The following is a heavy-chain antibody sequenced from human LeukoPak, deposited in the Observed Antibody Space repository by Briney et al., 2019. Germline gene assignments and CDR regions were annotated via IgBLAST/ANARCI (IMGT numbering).Heavy chain of an antibody. D-gene: IGHD6-13*01. J-gene: IGHJ4*02. CDR2: IYPGDSDT. V-gene: IGHV5-51*01. CDR1: GYSFTSYW. CDR3: ARIPTAAGTLGYFDY. Sequence: GESLKISCKGSGYSFTSYWIGWVRQIPGKGLEWMGIIYPGDSDTRYSPSFQGQVTISADKSISTAYLQWSSLKASDTAMYYCARIPTAAGTLGYFDYWGQGTLVTVSS.